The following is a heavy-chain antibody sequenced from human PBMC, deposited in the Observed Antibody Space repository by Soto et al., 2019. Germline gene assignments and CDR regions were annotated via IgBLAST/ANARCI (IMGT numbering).Heavy chain of an antibody. CDR1: GFSLSTTGAG. J-gene: IGHJ5*02. CDR3: AQILSHYGLGRERGPGFDP. V-gene: IGHV2-5*02. CDR2: IYWDDDK. D-gene: IGHD3-10*01. Sequence: QITLKESGPTLVRPTQNLTLTCTFSGFSLSTTGAGVGWIRQPPGKALEWLALIYWDDDKRYSPSLKSRLTISRHTSKNEVILTMTNMDSVDAARYYCAQILSHYGLGRERGPGFDPWGQGTLVTVSS.